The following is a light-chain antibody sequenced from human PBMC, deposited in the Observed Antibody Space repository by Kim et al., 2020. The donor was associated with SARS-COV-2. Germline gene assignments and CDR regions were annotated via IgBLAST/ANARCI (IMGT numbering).Light chain of an antibody. CDR1: QSFHSN. CDR2: CAS. V-gene: IGKV3-15*01. J-gene: IGKJ2*01. Sequence: LSVSPGESAPLSCSASQSFHSNLAWYQQTPGQAPSPLIYCASTSASGIRHSFSDSGSETDFTLPISRLQSEYFAVYYCQQYHMWYTFGQGNNLE. CDR3: QQYHMWYT.